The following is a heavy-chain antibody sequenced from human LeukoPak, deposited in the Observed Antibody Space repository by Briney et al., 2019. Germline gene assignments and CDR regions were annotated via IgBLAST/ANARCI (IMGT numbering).Heavy chain of an antibody. V-gene: IGHV3-53*01. CDR3: ARYCSDISCYSFDV. J-gene: IGHJ3*01. D-gene: IGHD2-2*01. CDR1: GFTFSSYA. CDR2: IYTGGST. Sequence: GGSLRLSCAASGFTFSSYAMSWVRQAPGKGLEWVSVIYTGGSTYYADSVKGRFTISRDNSKNTLCLQMNSLRAEDTAVYYCARYCSDISCYSFDVWGQGTMVTVSS.